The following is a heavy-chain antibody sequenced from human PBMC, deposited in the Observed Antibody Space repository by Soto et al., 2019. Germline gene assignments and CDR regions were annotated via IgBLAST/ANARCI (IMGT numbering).Heavy chain of an antibody. CDR3: ARRHDFWSGYSYKYGLDV. V-gene: IGHV3-53*02. Sequence: EVQLVETGGGLIQPGGSLRLSCVVSGFTVSSNYMTWVRQAPGKGLEWVSVIYDSGGTYYADSVKGRFTISRDDPKNTLYLQMHGLRAEDTAVYYCARRHDFWSGYSYKYGLDVWGQGTTVTVSS. CDR1: GFTVSSNY. J-gene: IGHJ6*02. D-gene: IGHD3-3*01. CDR2: IYDSGGT.